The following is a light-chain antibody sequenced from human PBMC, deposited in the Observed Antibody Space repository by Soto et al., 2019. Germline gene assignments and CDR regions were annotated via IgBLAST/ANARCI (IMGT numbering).Light chain of an antibody. CDR3: SSYTSSSSRNVV. CDR1: SSDVGGYNY. Sequence: QSALTQPASVSGSPGQSITISCTGTSSDVGGYNYVSWYQQHPGKGPKLMIYDVSNRPSGVSNRFSGSKSVNTASMTISGLQAEDEADYYYSSYTSSSSRNVVFGGGTKLTVL. CDR2: DVS. V-gene: IGLV2-14*01. J-gene: IGLJ2*01.